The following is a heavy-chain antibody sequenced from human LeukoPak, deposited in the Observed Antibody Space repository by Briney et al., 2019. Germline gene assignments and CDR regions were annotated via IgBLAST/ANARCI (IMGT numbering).Heavy chain of an antibody. CDR3: ARLRTGSYCSGGTCREGWFDP. D-gene: IGHD2-15*01. CDR1: GGSISNTGYY. J-gene: IGHJ5*02. Sequence: PSETLSLTCTVSGGSISNTGYYWGWIRQPPGKGLEWIASIYYSGRTYYNPSLKSRVTISVDTSKNQFSLKLSSVTAADTAVYSGARLRTGSYCSGGTCREGWFDPWGQGTLVTVSS. CDR2: IYYSGRT. V-gene: IGHV4-39*01.